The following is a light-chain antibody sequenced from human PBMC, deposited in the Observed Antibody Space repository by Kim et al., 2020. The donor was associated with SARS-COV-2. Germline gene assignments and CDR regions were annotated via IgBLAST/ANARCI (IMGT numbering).Light chain of an antibody. CDR1: QDIGNY. J-gene: IGKJ5*01. CDR2: DAS. CDR3: QQYDNLLT. V-gene: IGKV1-33*01. Sequence: TGSVGDRVTITCQASQDIGNYLNWYQQKPGKAPRLLIYDASSLETGVPSRFSGSGSGTDFTFTISSLQPEDTATYYCQQYDNLLTFGQGTRLEIK.